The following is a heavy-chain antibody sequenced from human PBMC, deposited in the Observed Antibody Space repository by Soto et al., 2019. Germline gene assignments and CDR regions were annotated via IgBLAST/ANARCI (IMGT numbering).Heavy chain of an antibody. CDR2: ISYAGSNK. D-gene: IGHD6-19*01. CDR3: AKVVLGQWRAPGDY. J-gene: IGHJ4*02. CDR1: GFTFSNFG. Sequence: QVQLVESGGGVIQPGRSLRLSCAASGFTFSNFGMHWVRQAPGRGLEWVAVISYAGSNKYYADSVKGRFTISRDNSKNTLYLQMNSLRAEDTALYYCAKVVLGQWRAPGDYWGQGTLVTVSS. V-gene: IGHV3-30*18.